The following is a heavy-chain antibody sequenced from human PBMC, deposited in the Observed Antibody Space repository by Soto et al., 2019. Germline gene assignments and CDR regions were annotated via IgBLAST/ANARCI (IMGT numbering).Heavy chain of an antibody. D-gene: IGHD3-3*01. J-gene: IGHJ3*02. CDR2: IYYRGST. CDR3: ARDRAVILWSGYSDAFDI. V-gene: IGHV4-31*03. CDR1: GGSISSGGYY. Sequence: QVQLQESGPGLVKPSQTLSLTCTVSGGSISSGGYYWSWIRQHPGKGLEWIGYIYYRGSTYYNPSLKSRVTISVDTSKNQFSLKLSSVTAADTAVYYCARDRAVILWSGYSDAFDIWGQGTMVTVSS.